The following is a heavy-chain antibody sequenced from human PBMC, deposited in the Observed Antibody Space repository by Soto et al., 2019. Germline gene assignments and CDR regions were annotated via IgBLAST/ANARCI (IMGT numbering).Heavy chain of an antibody. Sequence: ASVKVSCKASGGTFSSYANSWVRQAPGQGLEWMGGIIPIFGTANYAQKFQDRVTITADESTSTAYMELSSLRSEDTAVYYCARVGHTGIAVAGFDYWGQGTLVPVSS. V-gene: IGHV1-69*13. CDR2: IIPIFGTA. CDR3: ARVGHTGIAVAGFDY. CDR1: GGTFSSYA. D-gene: IGHD6-19*01. J-gene: IGHJ4*02.